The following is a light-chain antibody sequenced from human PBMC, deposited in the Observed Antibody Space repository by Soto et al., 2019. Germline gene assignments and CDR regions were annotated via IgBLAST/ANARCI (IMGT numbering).Light chain of an antibody. CDR1: QSIISC. CDR3: QQYNDNWT. V-gene: IGKV1-5*03. Sequence: DIQMTQSPSTLSASVGDRVTNTYRASQSIISCLAWYQQKPGTAPKLLIYKASTLQSGVPSRFSGSVSGTEFTLTISSLQPDDSATYYCQQYNDNWTFGQGTKVDIK. J-gene: IGKJ1*01. CDR2: KAS.